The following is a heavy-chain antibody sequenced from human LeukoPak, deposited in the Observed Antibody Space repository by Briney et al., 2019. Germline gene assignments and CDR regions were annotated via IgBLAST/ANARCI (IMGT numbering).Heavy chain of an antibody. CDR2: ISNSAITT. V-gene: IGHV3-11*01. Sequence: GGSLRLSCAASGFIFSDYYMSWIRQAPGKELEWVSYISNSAITTYYADSVKGRFTISRDNAKNLVYLQMNSLRAEDTAVYYCARQYYDFSYGMDVWGQGTTVTVSS. CDR3: ARQYYDFSYGMDV. D-gene: IGHD3/OR15-3a*01. J-gene: IGHJ6*02. CDR1: GFIFSDYY.